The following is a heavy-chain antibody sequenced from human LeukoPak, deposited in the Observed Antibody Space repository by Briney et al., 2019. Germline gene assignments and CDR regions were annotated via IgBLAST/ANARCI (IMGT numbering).Heavy chain of an antibody. CDR3: ARGSGIAAAGDISNWFDP. CDR2: IYHSGST. D-gene: IGHD6-13*01. J-gene: IGHJ5*02. Sequence: SETLSLTCTVSGGSISSGGYSWSWIRQPPGKGLEWIGYIYHSGSTYYNPSLKSRATISVDRSKNQFSLKLSSVTAADTAVYYCARGSGIAAAGDISNWFDPWGQGTLVTVSS. CDR1: GGSISSGGYS. V-gene: IGHV4-30-2*01.